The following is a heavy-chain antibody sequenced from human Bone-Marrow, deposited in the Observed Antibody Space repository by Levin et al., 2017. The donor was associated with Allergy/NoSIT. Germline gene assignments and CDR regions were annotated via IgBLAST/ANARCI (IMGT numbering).Heavy chain of an antibody. Sequence: GESLKISCKGSGNSFTKSWIAWVRQMPGKGLEWMGIIYPGDSEIRYSRSIEGQVTISADKSINTAYLQWSSLRASDTAMYYCARQVAAGGPNYYSIDVWGQGTTVTVSS. D-gene: IGHD6-13*01. CDR1: GNSFTKSW. CDR2: IYPGDSEI. J-gene: IGHJ6*02. V-gene: IGHV5-51*01. CDR3: ARQVAAGGPNYYSIDV.